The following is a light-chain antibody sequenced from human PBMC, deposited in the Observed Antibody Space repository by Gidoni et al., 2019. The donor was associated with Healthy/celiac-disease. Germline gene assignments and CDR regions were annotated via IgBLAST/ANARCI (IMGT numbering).Light chain of an antibody. CDR1: QSVSSY. CDR3: QQRSNGAIT. Sequence: EIVLTQSPATLSLSPGERATLSCRAGQSVSSYLAWYQQQPGPAPRLLIYDASTRATGTPARFSGSGSGTDFTLTISSLEPEDLAVYYCQQRSNGAITFGQGTRLEIK. CDR2: DAS. J-gene: IGKJ5*01. V-gene: IGKV3-11*01.